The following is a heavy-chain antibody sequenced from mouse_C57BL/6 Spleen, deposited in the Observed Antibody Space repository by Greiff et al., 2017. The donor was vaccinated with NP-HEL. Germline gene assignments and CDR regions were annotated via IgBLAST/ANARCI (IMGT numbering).Heavy chain of an antibody. CDR2: ISSGGDYI. Sequence: EVQGVESGEGLVKPGGSLKLSCAASGFTFSSYAMSWVRQTPEKRLEWVAYISSGGDYIYYADTVKGRFTISRDNARNTLYLQMSSLKSEDTAMYYCTRDQDYGSRFAYWGQGTLVTVSA. CDR3: TRDQDYGSRFAY. CDR1: GFTFSSYA. V-gene: IGHV5-9-1*02. D-gene: IGHD1-1*01. J-gene: IGHJ3*01.